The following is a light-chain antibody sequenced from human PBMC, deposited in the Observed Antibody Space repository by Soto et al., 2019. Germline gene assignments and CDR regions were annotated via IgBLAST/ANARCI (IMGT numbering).Light chain of an antibody. CDR2: EGS. CDR1: SSDVGSYNL. Sequence: QSALTQPASVSGSPGQSITISCTGTSSDVGSYNLVSWYQQHPGKAPKLMIYEGSKRPSGVSNRFSGSKSGNTASLTIFGLQDEDEACYYCCLYAGSSNYVFGTGTQLTVL. CDR3: CLYAGSSNYV. J-gene: IGLJ1*01. V-gene: IGLV2-23*01.